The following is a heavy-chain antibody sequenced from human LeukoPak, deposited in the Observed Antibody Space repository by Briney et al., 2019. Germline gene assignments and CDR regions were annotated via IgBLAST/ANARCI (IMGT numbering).Heavy chain of an antibody. CDR2: ISGSGGST. J-gene: IGHJ6*03. Sequence: PGGSLRLSCAASGFTFSSYAMSWVRQAPGKGLEWVSAISGSGGSTYYADSVKGRFTISRDNSKNTLYLQMNSLRAEDTAVYYCAKVEGHSSSWWGYYYMDVWGKGTTVTISS. V-gene: IGHV3-23*01. D-gene: IGHD6-13*01. CDR3: AKVEGHSSSWWGYYYMDV. CDR1: GFTFSSYA.